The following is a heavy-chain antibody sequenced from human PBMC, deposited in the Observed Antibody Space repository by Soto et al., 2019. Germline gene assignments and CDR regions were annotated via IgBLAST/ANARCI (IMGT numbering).Heavy chain of an antibody. CDR1: GFTFSSYE. J-gene: IGHJ4*02. D-gene: IGHD1-26*01. Sequence: PGGSLRLSCAASGFTFSSYEMNWVRQAPGKGLEWVSYISSSGSTIYYADSVKGRFTISRDNAKNSLYLQMNSLRAEDTAVYYCASGSPLPLDYWGQGTLVTSPQ. V-gene: IGHV3-48*03. CDR2: ISSSGSTI. CDR3: ASGSPLPLDY.